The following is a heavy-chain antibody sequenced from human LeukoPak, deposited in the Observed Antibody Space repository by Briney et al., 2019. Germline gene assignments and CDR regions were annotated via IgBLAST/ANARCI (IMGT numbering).Heavy chain of an antibody. CDR3: TRDSGTYKWFDP. Sequence: GGSLTLTCAASGFTFSGSAIHWVRQSSGKGLEWVGQIDKKDKGYATATAYAASVKGRFTISRDDSINTAYLQMKSLKTEDTALYYCTRDSGTYKWFDPWGQGTLVTVSS. CDR1: GFTFSGSA. J-gene: IGHJ5*02. D-gene: IGHD1-26*01. V-gene: IGHV3-73*01. CDR2: IDKKDKGYATAT.